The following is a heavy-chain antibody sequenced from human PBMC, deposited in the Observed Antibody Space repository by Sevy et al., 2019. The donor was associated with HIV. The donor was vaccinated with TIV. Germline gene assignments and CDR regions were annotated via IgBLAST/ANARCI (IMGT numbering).Heavy chain of an antibody. CDR1: SGSISSYY. V-gene: IGHV4-59*01. Sequence: SETLSLTCTVSSGSISSYYWSWIRQPPGKGLEWIGYICYSGSTNYNPSLKSRVTISVDTSMNQFSLKLSSVTAADTAVYYCARGAYYFDYWGHGTLVTVSS. CDR2: ICYSGST. CDR3: ARGAYYFDY. J-gene: IGHJ4*01.